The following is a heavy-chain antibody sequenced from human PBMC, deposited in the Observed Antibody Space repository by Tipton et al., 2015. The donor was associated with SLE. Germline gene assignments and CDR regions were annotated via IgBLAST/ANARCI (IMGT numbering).Heavy chain of an antibody. V-gene: IGHV1-46*01. D-gene: IGHD2-2*01. CDR1: GYTFTSYY. J-gene: IGHJ6*02. CDR2: INPSGGST. CDR3: ARSRDDVVVVDYYYGMDV. Sequence: QSGAEVKKPGASVKVSCKASGYTFTSYYMHWVRQAPGQGLEWMGIINPSGGSTSYAQKFQGRVTISTDESTTTAYMELSSLRSEDTAVYCCARSRDDVVVVDYYYGMDVWGQGTTVTVSS.